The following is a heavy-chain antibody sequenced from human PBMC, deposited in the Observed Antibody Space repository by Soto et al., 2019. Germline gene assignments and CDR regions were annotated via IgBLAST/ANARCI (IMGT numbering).Heavy chain of an antibody. Sequence: QVQLVESGGGVVQPGRSLRLSCAASGFTFSSYGMHWVRQAPGKGLEWVAVISYDGSNKYYADSVKGRFTISRDNSKNTLYLQMNSLRAEDTAVYYCAKDAARPPNFYSYYYGMDVWGQGTTVTVSS. CDR1: GFTFSSYG. J-gene: IGHJ6*02. D-gene: IGHD6-6*01. CDR2: ISYDGSNK. CDR3: AKDAARPPNFYSYYYGMDV. V-gene: IGHV3-30*18.